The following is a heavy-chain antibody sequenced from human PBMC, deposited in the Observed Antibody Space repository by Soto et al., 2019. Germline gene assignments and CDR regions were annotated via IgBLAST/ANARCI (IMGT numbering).Heavy chain of an antibody. D-gene: IGHD1-26*01. CDR3: AREMGGSIDY. J-gene: IGHJ4*02. Sequence: QLQLQESGPGLVKPSETLSLTCTVSGGSISSSSYYWGWIRQPPGKGLEWIGTIYHSGSTYYKPSLKSRVTISVATSKNQFSLKLNSVTAADTAIYYCAREMGGSIDYWGQGTLVTVSS. CDR1: GGSISSSSYY. CDR2: IYHSGST. V-gene: IGHV4-39*01.